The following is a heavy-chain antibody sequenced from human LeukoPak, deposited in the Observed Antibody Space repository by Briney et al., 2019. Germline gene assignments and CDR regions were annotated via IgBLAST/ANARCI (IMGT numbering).Heavy chain of an antibody. V-gene: IGHV3-13*01. Sequence: GGSLRLSCAASGLTFSSYDMHWVSQAPGKGLEWVLSIGATGDTYYAGSVKGRFTVSRDNAKKSLYLQMSSLRAGDTAVYFCVLGAYWNDDKNAFHIWGPGTMVTVSS. D-gene: IGHD1-1*01. CDR1: GLTFSSYD. J-gene: IGHJ3*02. CDR2: IGATGDT. CDR3: VLGAYWNDDKNAFHI.